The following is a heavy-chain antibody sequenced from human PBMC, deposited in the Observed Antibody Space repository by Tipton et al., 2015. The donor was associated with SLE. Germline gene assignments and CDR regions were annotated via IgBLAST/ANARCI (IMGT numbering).Heavy chain of an antibody. J-gene: IGHJ6*02. V-gene: IGHV3-15*01. Sequence: SLRLSCAASGFTFSNAWMSWVRQAPGKGLEWVGRIKSKTDGGTTDYAAPVKGRFTISRDDSKNTLYLQMNSLKTEDTAVYYRTTRGVMITFGGVRNMDVWGQGTTVTVSS. CDR2: IKSKTDGGTT. CDR1: GFTFSNAW. D-gene: IGHD3-16*01. CDR3: TTRGVMITFGGVRNMDV.